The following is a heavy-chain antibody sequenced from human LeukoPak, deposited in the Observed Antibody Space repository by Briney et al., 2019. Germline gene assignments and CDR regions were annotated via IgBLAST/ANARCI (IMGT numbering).Heavy chain of an antibody. CDR3: GVVPVGY. D-gene: IGHD2-2*01. CDR1: GFTFGIYA. V-gene: IGHV3-33*08. CDR2: IWYDGSNK. Sequence: GGSLRLSCTASGFTFGIYAMSWVRQAPGKGLEWVAVIWYDGSNKYYADSVKGRFTISRDNSKNTLYLQMNSLRAEDTAVYYCGVVPVGYWGQGTLVTVSS. J-gene: IGHJ4*02.